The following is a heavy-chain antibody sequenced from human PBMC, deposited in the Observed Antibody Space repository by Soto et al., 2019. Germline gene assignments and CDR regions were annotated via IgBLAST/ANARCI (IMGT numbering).Heavy chain of an antibody. Sequence: EVPLLESGGGLVQPGGSLRLSCAASGFTFSSYAMSWVRQAPGKGMEWVSAISGSGGSTYYADSVKGRFTISRDNSKYTLYLQMNSLRAEDTAVYYCAKGAFEWELLIHLSYWGQGTLVTVSS. J-gene: IGHJ4*02. CDR1: GFTFSSYA. V-gene: IGHV3-23*01. D-gene: IGHD1-26*01. CDR3: AKGAFEWELLIHLSY. CDR2: ISGSGGST.